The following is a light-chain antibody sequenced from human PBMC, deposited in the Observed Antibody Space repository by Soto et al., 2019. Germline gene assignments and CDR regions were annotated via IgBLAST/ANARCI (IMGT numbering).Light chain of an antibody. J-gene: IGKJ4*01. Sequence: QMTQSPSSLSASVGDRVTITCRASQDITNYLGWNQQKPGKVPKLLIYAASTLQPGVPSRFNGSGSGTDFTLTINNLQPEDVATYYCQGYNSAHLSFGGGTKVETK. CDR2: AAS. V-gene: IGKV1-27*01. CDR1: QDITNY. CDR3: QGYNSAHLS.